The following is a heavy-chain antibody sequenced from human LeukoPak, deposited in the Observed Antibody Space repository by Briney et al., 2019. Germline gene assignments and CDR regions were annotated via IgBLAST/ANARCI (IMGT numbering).Heavy chain of an antibody. CDR3: ARDEYSSGWY. D-gene: IGHD6-19*01. Sequence: GGSLRLSCAASGFIFSSYSMNWVRQAPEKGLGWVSSISSSSSYIYYADSVKGRFTISRDNAKNSLYLQMNSLRAEDTAVYYCARDEYSSGWYLGQGTLVTVSS. CDR1: GFIFSSYS. J-gene: IGHJ1*01. CDR2: ISSSSSYI. V-gene: IGHV3-21*01.